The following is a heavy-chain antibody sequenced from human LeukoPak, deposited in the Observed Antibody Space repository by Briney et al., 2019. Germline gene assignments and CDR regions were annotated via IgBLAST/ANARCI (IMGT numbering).Heavy chain of an antibody. Sequence: ASVKVSCKASGYTFTYYDINWVRQAAGQGLEWMGWMNPNSGNTGYAQKFQGRVTITRNTSISTAYMELSSLRSEDTAVYYCARGPLGTPDYYMDVWGKGTTVTVSS. D-gene: IGHD3-10*01. CDR2: MNPNSGNT. J-gene: IGHJ6*03. CDR3: ARGPLGTPDYYMDV. V-gene: IGHV1-8*03. CDR1: GYTFTYYD.